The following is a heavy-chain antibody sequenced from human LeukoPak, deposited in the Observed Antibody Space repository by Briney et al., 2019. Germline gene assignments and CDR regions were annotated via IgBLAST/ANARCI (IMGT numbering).Heavy chain of an antibody. CDR1: GYTFTGYY. J-gene: IGHJ4*02. D-gene: IGHD6-19*01. CDR2: INPNSGGT. V-gene: IGHV1-2*06. CDR3: ARDWQWPEGDY. Sequence: VASVKVSCKASGYTFTGYYMLWVRQAPGQGLEWMGRINPNSGGTNYAQKFQGRVTMTRDTSISTAYMELSRLRSDDTAVYYCARDWQWPEGDYWGQGTLVTVSS.